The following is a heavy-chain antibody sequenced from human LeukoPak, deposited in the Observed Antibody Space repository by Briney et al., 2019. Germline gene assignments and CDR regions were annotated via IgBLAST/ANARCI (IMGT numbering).Heavy chain of an antibody. J-gene: IGHJ4*02. V-gene: IGHV4-38-2*01. CDR3: ARNLGYSTLDY. CDR2: INHSGST. CDR1: GYSIISDYY. D-gene: IGHD6-13*01. Sequence: SETLSLTCAVSGYSIISDYYWGWFRLPPGKGLEWVGSINHSGSTYYNLSLKSRVTISVDTSKNQFSLSVCSVTAADTAVYYCARNLGYSTLDYWGQGLLVTVSS.